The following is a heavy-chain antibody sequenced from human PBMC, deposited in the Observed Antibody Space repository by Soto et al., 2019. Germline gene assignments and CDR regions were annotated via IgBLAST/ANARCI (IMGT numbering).Heavy chain of an antibody. V-gene: IGHV4-30-4*01. J-gene: IGHJ4*02. CDR2: IYYSGST. CDR3: DRDLSGVGAAYYFDY. Sequence: SETLSLTCTVSGGSISSGDYYWSWIRQPPGKGLEWIGYIYYSGSTYYNPSLKSRVTISVDTSKNQFSLKLSSVTAADTAVYYCDRDLSGVGAAYYFDYSGQGTLVTVYS. D-gene: IGHD1-26*01. CDR1: GGSISSGDYY.